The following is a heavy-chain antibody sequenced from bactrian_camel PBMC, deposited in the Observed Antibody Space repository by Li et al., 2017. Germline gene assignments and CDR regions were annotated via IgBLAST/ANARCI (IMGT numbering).Heavy chain of an antibody. CDR2: IAGAGTT. V-gene: IGHV3S53*01. CDR1: GYRVNSAC. D-gene: IGHD3*01. J-gene: IGHJ6*01. Sequence: HVQLVESGGGSVTNGGSLRLSCATSGYRVNSACMGWFRQAPGKEREGVARIAGAGTTRYADSVKGRFTISRDNAKNTLYLQMNSLKPEDTAMYYCAADLSRDFCAGWEFFGVWGQGTQVTVS. CDR3: AADLSRDFCAGWEFFGV.